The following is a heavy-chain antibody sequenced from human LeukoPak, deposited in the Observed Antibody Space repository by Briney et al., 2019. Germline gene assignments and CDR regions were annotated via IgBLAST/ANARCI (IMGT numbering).Heavy chain of an antibody. V-gene: IGHV3-23*01. D-gene: IGHD6-13*01. CDR1: GFTFASHA. CDR3: AKDPSSSWPNAFHI. CDR2: ISGSSSST. J-gene: IGHJ3*02. Sequence: GGSLRLSCTASGFTFASHAMSWVRQAPGEGLEWVSFISGSSSSTYYADSVQGRFTTSRDNSKNILYLQMNSLRAEDTAVYYCAKDPSSSWPNAFHIWGQGTMVTVSS.